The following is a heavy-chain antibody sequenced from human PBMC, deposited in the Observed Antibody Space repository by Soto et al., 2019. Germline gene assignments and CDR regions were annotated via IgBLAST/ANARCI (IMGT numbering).Heavy chain of an antibody. D-gene: IGHD1-26*01. CDR1: GGSISPYY. Sequence: NPSETLSLTCSVSGGSISPYYWSWIRLPPGRGLEWIGYVYYTGSTDYSPSLKSRVTISLDTSKNQFSLKLTSVTAADTAVYYCARHGSYNNRLYYFDLWGPGTMVTVSS. CDR3: ARHGSYNNRLYYFDL. CDR2: VYYTGST. V-gene: IGHV4-59*08. J-gene: IGHJ3*01.